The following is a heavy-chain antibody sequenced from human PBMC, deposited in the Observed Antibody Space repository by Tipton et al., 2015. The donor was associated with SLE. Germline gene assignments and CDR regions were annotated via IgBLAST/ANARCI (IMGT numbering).Heavy chain of an antibody. Sequence: TLSLTCTVSGGSISSSSYYWAWMRQPPGEGLEWIGTIYYTGNTFYNPSLKNRVTISVDTSKNQFSLKLSSVTAADTAVYYCEGAATGTNYYMDVWGKGTTVTVSS. CDR3: EGAATGTNYYMDV. CDR2: IYYTGNT. J-gene: IGHJ6*03. CDR1: GGSISSSSYY. D-gene: IGHD4-17*01. V-gene: IGHV4-39*07.